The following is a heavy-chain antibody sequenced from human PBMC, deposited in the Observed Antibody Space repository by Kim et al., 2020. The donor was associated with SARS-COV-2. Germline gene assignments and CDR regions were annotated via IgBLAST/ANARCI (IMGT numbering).Heavy chain of an antibody. CDR1: GGSIVGDY. V-gene: IGHV4-59*01. CDR2: FKHTEDT. Sequence: SESLSLTCTVSGGSIVGDYWSWIRQPPGKGLEWIGFFKHTEDTEYNPSPKSRATISAATSTKQFSLTLSPVTAADTATFYYAGAGGLARGFVGNNRPGGR. CDR3: AGAGGLARGFVGNNRP. D-gene: IGHD2-15*01. J-gene: IGHJ2*01.